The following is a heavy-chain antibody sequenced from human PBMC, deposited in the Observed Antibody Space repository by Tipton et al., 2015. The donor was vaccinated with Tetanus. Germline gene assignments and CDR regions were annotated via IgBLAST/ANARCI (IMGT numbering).Heavy chain of an antibody. CDR2: INPNSGVT. Sequence: QLVQSGAEVKNPGASAKVSCKASGYSFTGHYMHWVRQAPGQGLEWMGWINPNSGVTSYAQKFQGRVTMTRDTSTSTAYMELSGLRFDDTAVYYCARDSQNIPTEGTSVAAYWGQGTLVTVSS. CDR1: GYSFTGHY. J-gene: IGHJ4*02. D-gene: IGHD2/OR15-2a*01. V-gene: IGHV1-2*02. CDR3: ARDSQNIPTEGTSVAAY.